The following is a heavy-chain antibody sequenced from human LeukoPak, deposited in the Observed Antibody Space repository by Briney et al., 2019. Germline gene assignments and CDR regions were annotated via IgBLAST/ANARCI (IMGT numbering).Heavy chain of an antibody. CDR1: GFTFDDYG. CDR3: ARISPYYGSGGEYYYMDV. CDR2: INWNGGST. Sequence: GGSLRLSCAASGFTFDDYGMSWVRQAPGKGLEWVSGINWNGGSTGYADSVKGRFTISRDNAKNSLYLQMNSLRAEDTALYYCARISPYYGSGGEYYYMDVWGKGTTVTVSS. D-gene: IGHD3-10*01. J-gene: IGHJ6*03. V-gene: IGHV3-20*04.